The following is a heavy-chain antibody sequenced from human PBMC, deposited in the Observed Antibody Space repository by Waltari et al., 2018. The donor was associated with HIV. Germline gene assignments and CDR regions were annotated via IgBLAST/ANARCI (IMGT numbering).Heavy chain of an antibody. CDR3: ARAWGKRIVGVTNSPQHFDI. V-gene: IGHV1-8*01. CDR1: GYSFTSYD. Sequence: QVQLVQSGAEVQKSGASLKVSCTASGYSFTSYDIIWVRHANRRGLEWMGWMNPNSGNTGYAQKFQGRLTMTRNTSITTAYMELRSLTSEDSAMYYCARAWGKRIVGVTNSPQHFDIWGQGTVVTVSS. J-gene: IGHJ3*02. D-gene: IGHD1-26*01. CDR2: MNPNSGNT.